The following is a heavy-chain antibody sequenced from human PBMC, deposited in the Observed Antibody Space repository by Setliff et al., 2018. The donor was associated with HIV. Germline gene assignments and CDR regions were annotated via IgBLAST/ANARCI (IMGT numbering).Heavy chain of an antibody. Sequence: PSETLSLTCAVYGGSFSGYYWSWIRQPPGKGLEWIGEINHSGSTNYNPSLKSRVTISVDTSKNQFSLKLNSVTAADTAVYYCARGIIVVVVAATPRWFDPWGQGTLVTVSS. V-gene: IGHV4-34*01. CDR3: ARGIIVVVVAATPRWFDP. CDR2: INHSGST. CDR1: GGSFSGYY. D-gene: IGHD2-15*01. J-gene: IGHJ5*02.